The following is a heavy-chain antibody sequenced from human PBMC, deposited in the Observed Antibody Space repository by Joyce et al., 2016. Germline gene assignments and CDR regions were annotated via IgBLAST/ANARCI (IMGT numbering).Heavy chain of an antibody. CDR1: GFTFSDHY. D-gene: IGHD3-10*01. Sequence: EVQLVESGGGLVQPGGSLRLSCAASGFTFSDHYMDWVRQAPGKGLEWGGRARNKANSYTTEYAASVKGRFTISRDESKNSLYLQMNSLKTEDTAVYYCTRSSIIRGITYFDFWGQGTLVTVSS. CDR3: TRSSIIRGITYFDF. J-gene: IGHJ4*02. V-gene: IGHV3-72*01. CDR2: ARNKANSYTT.